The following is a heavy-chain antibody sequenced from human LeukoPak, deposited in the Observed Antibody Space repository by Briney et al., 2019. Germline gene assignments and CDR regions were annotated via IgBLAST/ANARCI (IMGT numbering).Heavy chain of an antibody. J-gene: IGHJ3*02. V-gene: IGHV4-34*13. D-gene: IGHD3-9*01. CDR3: ARGLYYDILTGYYTHPVVGAFDI. Sequence: NYTPSLKSRVTMSVDTSKNQFSLKLSSVTAADRAVYYCARGLYYDILTGYYTHPVVGAFDIWGQGTMVTVSS.